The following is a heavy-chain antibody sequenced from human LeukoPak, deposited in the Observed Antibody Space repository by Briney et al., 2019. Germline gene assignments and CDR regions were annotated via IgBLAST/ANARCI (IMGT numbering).Heavy chain of an antibody. CDR2: IYSGGLT. V-gene: IGHV3-53*01. J-gene: IGHJ4*02. D-gene: IGHD3-16*01. CDR3: ARDEVTSGGGLES. CDR1: GFAVNTKF. Sequence: PGGSLRLSCAASGFAVNTKFMHWVRQAPGKGLEWMSVIYSGGLTYYADSVEGRFTISRDNSKNTLYLHMNSLRAEDTAVYYCARDEVTSGGGLESWGQGTLVIVSS.